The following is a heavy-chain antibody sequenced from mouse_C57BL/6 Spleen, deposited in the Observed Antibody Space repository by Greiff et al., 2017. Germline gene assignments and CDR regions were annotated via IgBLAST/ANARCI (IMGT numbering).Heavy chain of an antibody. CDR2: SYPGSGST. V-gene: IGHV1-55*01. CDR1: GYTFTSYW. D-gene: IGHD2-2*01. J-gene: IGHJ3*01. Sequence: QVQLQQPGAELVKPGASVKMSCKASGYTFTSYWITWVKQRPGQGLEWIGDSYPGSGSTNYNEKFKSKATLTVDTSSSTAYMQLSSLTSEDSAVYYCARSEVTTKTWFAYWGQGTLVTVSA. CDR3: ARSEVTTKTWFAY.